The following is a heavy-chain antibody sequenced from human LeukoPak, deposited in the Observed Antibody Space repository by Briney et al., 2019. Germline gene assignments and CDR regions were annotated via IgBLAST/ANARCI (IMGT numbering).Heavy chain of an antibody. CDR3: ARSLYDYVWGSYRFDY. CDR1: VGSISSSSSIC. J-gene: IGHJ4*02. V-gene: IGHV4-30-2*01. Sequence: SETLSLTCAVSVGSISSSSSICWTWVRQPPGKGLEWIGYIYHSGSTYYNPSLKSRVTISVDRSKNQFSLKLSSVTAADTAVYYCARSLYDYVWGSYRFDYWGQGTLVTVSS. D-gene: IGHD3-16*02. CDR2: IYHSGST.